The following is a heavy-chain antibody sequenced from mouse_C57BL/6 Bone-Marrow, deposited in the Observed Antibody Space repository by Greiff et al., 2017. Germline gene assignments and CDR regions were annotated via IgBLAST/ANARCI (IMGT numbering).Heavy chain of an antibody. J-gene: IGHJ2*01. V-gene: IGHV1-4*01. Sequence: QVQLQQSGAELARPGASVKMSCKASGYTFTSYTMHWVKQRPGQGLEWIGYIYPSGGYTKYNHKFKDKATLTADNSSSTAYMQLSSLTYEDSAGXYCARGNYGGYWGQGTTLTVSS. D-gene: IGHD1-1*01. CDR2: IYPSGGYT. CDR3: ARGNYGGY. CDR1: GYTFTSYT.